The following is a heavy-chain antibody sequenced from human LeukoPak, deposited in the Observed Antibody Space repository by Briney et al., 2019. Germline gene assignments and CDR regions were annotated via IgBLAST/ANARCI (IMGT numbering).Heavy chain of an antibody. CDR2: ISSSSSYI. D-gene: IGHD5-12*01. CDR1: GFTFSSYS. V-gene: IGHV3-21*01. J-gene: IGHJ4*02. CDR3: AAKGNGYTGIYVFAH. Sequence: GGSLRLSCAASGFTFSSYSMNWVRQAPGKGLEWVSSISSSSSYIYYTDSVKGRFTISRDTSKNSLYLQMNSLRPEDTAVYYCAAKGNGYTGIYVFAHWGQGTLVTVSS.